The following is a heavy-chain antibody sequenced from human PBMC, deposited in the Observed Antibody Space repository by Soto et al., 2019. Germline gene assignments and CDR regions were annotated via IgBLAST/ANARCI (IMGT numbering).Heavy chain of an antibody. CDR2: VGGRDTT. D-gene: IGHD3-10*01. J-gene: IGHJ4*02. V-gene: IGHV3-23*01. CDR1: RFTFSSYA. CDR3: ARVRRFYGSACYYVFDY. Sequence: GGSLRLSCAASRFTFSSYAMIWVRQAPGKGLEWVSSVGGRDTTFYADSVNGRFTISRDNSKNTLYLQMNSLRVEDAAVYYCARVRRFYGSACYYVFDYWGQGTLVTVSS.